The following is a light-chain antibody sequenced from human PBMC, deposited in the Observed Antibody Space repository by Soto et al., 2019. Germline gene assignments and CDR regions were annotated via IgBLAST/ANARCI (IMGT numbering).Light chain of an antibody. CDR3: LQDYNLLT. CDR1: QGIGSD. CDR2: AAS. Sequence: ALEMTQSPSSLSASVGDRVTITCRASQGIGSDLAWYQQRPGKAPKLLIYAASSLQNGVPSRFSGSGSGTDFTLTISSLQPEDFATYYCLQDYNLLTFGGGTKVEIK. V-gene: IGKV1-6*01. J-gene: IGKJ4*01.